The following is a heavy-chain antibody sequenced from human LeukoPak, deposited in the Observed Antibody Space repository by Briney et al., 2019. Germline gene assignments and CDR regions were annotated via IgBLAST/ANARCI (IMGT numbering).Heavy chain of an antibody. J-gene: IGHJ4*02. D-gene: IGHD3-10*01. V-gene: IGHV5-51*01. Sequence: GESLKISCKGSGYSFTSYWIGWVRQMPGKGLEWMGIIYPGDSDTRYSPSFQGQVTISADKSISTAYLQWSSLKASDTAMYYCARDGGYYYGSGTYYGPFDYWGQGTLVTVSS. CDR1: GYSFTSYW. CDR3: ARDGGYYYGSGTYYGPFDY. CDR2: IYPGDSDT.